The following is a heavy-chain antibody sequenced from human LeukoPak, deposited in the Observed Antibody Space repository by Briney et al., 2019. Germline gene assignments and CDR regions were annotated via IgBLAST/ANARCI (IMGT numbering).Heavy chain of an antibody. V-gene: IGHV3-23*01. J-gene: IGHJ4*02. Sequence: PGGSQRLSCAASGFTFSSYAMSWVRQAPGKGLEWVSAISGSDGTTYYADSVKGRFTISRDNSKNTLSLQMNSLRAEDTAVYYCAKVGNWKYGHHDYWGQGTLVTVSS. CDR1: GFTFSSYA. D-gene: IGHD1-7*01. CDR2: ISGSDGTT. CDR3: AKVGNWKYGHHDY.